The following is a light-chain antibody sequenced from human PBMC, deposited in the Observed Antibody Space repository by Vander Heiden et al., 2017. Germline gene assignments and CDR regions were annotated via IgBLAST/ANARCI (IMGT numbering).Light chain of an antibody. CDR3: QQYDSYSWT. V-gene: IGKV1-5*03. CDR1: QSVRSW. J-gene: IGKJ1*01. Sequence: VQMTQSPSTLSASVGDRVIITRRASQSVRSWVAWYQQKPGKAPNLLIYKVSNLESGVPSRFSGSGSETEFTLTISSLQPDDFATYYCQQYDSYSWTFGQGTKVEIK. CDR2: KVS.